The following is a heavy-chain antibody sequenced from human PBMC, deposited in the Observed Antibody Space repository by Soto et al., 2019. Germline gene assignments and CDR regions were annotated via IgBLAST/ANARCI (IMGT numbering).Heavy chain of an antibody. J-gene: IGHJ6*02. V-gene: IGHV1-69*01. CDR1: GGTFSSYA. Sequence: QVQLVQSGAEVKKPGSSVKVSCKASGGTFSSYAISWVRQAPGQGLEWMGGIIPISETTNYAQKFQGRVTITADESKSTAYRELSSLRSEDTAVYYCARSQGSSTSLEIYYYYYYGMDVWGQGNTVTVSS. D-gene: IGHD2-2*01. CDR3: ARSQGSSTSLEIYYYYYYGMDV. CDR2: IIPISETT.